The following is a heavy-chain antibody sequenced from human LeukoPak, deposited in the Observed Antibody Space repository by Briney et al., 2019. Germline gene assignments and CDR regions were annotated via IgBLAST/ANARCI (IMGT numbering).Heavy chain of an antibody. CDR3: ARREYSSSWYYNY. V-gene: IGHV4-4*02. CDR2: IYHSGST. CDR1: GGSISSSNW. J-gene: IGHJ4*02. D-gene: IGHD6-13*01. Sequence: SETLSLTCAVCGGSISSSNWWSWVRQPPGKGLEWIGEIYHSGSTNYNPSLKSRVTISVDKSKNQFSLKLSSVTAADTAVYYCARREYSSSWYYNYWGQGTLVTVSS.